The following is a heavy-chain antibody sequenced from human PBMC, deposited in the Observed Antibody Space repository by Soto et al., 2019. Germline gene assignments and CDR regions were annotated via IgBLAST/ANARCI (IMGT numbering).Heavy chain of an antibody. CDR2: IYYDDGST. V-gene: IGHV3-53*02. D-gene: IGHD6-13*01. J-gene: IGHJ6*02. CDR1: GFTVSTNY. Sequence: VQLVETGGGLIQPGGSLRLSCAVSGFTVSTNYMSWVRQAPGKGLEWVSVIYYDDGSTYYADSVKGRFSISRDSSWNTLYLQMNSLRAEDTAVYYCASGQQVILRYYYGLDVWGQGTTVTVSS. CDR3: ASGQQVILRYYYGLDV.